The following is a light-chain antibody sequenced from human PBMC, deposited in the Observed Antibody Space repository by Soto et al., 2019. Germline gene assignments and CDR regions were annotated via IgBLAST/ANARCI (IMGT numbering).Light chain of an antibody. V-gene: IGKV3-11*01. CDR1: RSVSSY. Sequence: EIVLTQSPATLSLSPGEIATLSCRASRSVSSYLAWYQQKPGQAPRLLIYDASNRATGIPARFSGSGSGTDFTLTISRLEPEDFAVYYCLHRYNWPLTFGGGTKVEIK. J-gene: IGKJ4*01. CDR3: LHRYNWPLT. CDR2: DAS.